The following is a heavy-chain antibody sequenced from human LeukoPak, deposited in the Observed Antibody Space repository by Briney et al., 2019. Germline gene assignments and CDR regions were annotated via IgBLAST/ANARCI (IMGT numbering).Heavy chain of an antibody. V-gene: IGHV3-48*03. J-gene: IGHJ4*02. CDR3: AREGIQPRLQHFDY. D-gene: IGHD5-18*01. Sequence: GGSLRLSCAASGFTFSSYEMNWVRQAPGKGLEWVSYVQGRFTISRDNGKNSLYLQMNRLRAEDTAVYYCAREGIQPRLQHFDYWGQGTLVTVSS. CDR1: GFTFSSYE.